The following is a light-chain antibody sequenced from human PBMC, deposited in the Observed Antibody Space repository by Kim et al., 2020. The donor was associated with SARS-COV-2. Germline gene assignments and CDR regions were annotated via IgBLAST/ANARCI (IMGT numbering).Light chain of an antibody. CDR2: AAS. Sequence: EIVLTQSPGTLSLSPGEGATLSCRDSQSISSSYLAWYQQKPGKAPRHLIYAASSSATGIPDRFSGSGAGTDFTLTISRLEPEDFAVYYCQQSDESTWLTLGGGTTV. CDR3: QQSDESTWLT. CDR1: QSISSSY. J-gene: IGKJ4*01. V-gene: IGKV3-20*01.